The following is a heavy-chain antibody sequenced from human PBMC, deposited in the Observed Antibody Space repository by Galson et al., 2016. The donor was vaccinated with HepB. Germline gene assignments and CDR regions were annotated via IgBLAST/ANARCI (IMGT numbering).Heavy chain of an antibody. V-gene: IGHV4-31*03. D-gene: IGHD3-10*01. CDR1: GGSIRSGGYY. CDR2: IYYSGST. J-gene: IGHJ5*02. CDR3: ARANYYGSGSYMGSWVDP. Sequence: TLSLTCTVSGGSIRSGGYYWSWIRQYPWKGLEWIGCIYYSGSTYYNPSLKSRVTISLDTSNNQFSLKLSSVTAADTAVYYCARANYYGSGSYMGSWVDPGGQGTLVTVSS.